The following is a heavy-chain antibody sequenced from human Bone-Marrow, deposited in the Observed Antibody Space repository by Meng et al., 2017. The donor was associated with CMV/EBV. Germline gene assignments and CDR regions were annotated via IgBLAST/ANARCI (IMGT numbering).Heavy chain of an antibody. D-gene: IGHD1-1*01. J-gene: IGHJ5*02. V-gene: IGHV4-4*07. CDR1: GGSISSYY. CDR3: ARDPFVDDLGHFDP. Sequence: SETLSLTCTVSGGSISSYYWSWIRQPAGKGLEWIGRIYTSGSTNYNPSLKSRVTISLDTSKNQFSLKLSSVTAADTAVYYCARDPFVDDLGHFDPWGQGTLVTVSS. CDR2: IYTSGST.